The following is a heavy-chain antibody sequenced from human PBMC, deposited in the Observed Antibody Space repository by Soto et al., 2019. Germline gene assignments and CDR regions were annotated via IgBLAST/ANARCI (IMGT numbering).Heavy chain of an antibody. CDR1: GYTFTSYG. CDR3: ARIGRNCSSTSCYSWFDP. CDR2: ISAYNGNT. Sequence: GAPVKVSCKASGYTFTSYGISWVRQAPGQGLEWMGWISAYNGNTNYAQKLQGRVTMTTDTSTSTAYMELRSLRSDDTAVYYCARIGRNCSSTSCYSWFDPWGQGTLVTVSS. D-gene: IGHD2-2*02. V-gene: IGHV1-18*04. J-gene: IGHJ5*02.